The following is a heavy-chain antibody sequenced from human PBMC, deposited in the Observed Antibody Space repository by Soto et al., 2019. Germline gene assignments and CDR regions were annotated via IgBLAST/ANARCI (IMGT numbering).Heavy chain of an antibody. Sequence: PSETLSLTCAVSGGSISRGGSSWSWIRQSPGKGLEWIGFIYHSGSTYYNPSLRSRVTISIDESKNQFSLKLTSVTAADTAVYYRGGGGGWIATTYGWFDPWGQGTPVTVSS. CDR1: GGSISRGGSS. J-gene: IGHJ5*02. V-gene: IGHV4-30-2*06. CDR2: IYHSGST. CDR3: GGGGGWIATTYGWFDP. D-gene: IGHD5-12*01.